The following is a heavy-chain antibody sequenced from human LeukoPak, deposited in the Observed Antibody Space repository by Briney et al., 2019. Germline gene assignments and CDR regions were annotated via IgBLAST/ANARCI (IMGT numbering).Heavy chain of an antibody. Sequence: SESLSLSCSAYGGTFTSYYMTWVRQSPGKGLEWIGEINDNTGDTKYNPSLNSRASISLEKYKNQFSLELRSVTAADTAVYYCARGRIAKIVVVHSFSYGMDVWGQGTTVAVSS. J-gene: IGHJ6*02. CDR2: INDNTGDT. V-gene: IGHV4-34*01. D-gene: IGHD3-22*01. CDR3: ARGRIAKIVVVHSFSYGMDV. CDR1: GGTFTSYY.